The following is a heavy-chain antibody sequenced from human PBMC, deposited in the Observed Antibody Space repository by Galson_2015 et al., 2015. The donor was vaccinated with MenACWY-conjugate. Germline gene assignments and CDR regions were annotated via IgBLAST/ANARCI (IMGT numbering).Heavy chain of an antibody. CDR2: ISSNGGTT. CDR1: GFTFSSYA. V-gene: IGHV3-64D*06. Sequence: SLRLSCAASGFTFSSYAMHWVRQAPGKGLEYVSAISSNGGTTYYTDSVKGRFTISRDNSKNTLYLQMSSLRAEDTAVYYCVKTKLFLFDYWGQGTLVTVSS. J-gene: IGHJ4*02. CDR3: VKTKLFLFDY. D-gene: IGHD4-23*01.